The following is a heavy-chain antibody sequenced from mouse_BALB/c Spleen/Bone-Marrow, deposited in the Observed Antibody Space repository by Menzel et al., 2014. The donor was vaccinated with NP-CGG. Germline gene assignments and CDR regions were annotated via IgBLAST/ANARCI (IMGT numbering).Heavy chain of an antibody. CDR1: GYTFTSSW. V-gene: IGHV1S130*01. D-gene: IGHD2-14*01. CDR2: IHPNSGNT. J-gene: IGHJ2*01. Sequence: VQLQQSGSVLVRPGASVKLSCQASGYTFTSSWMHWAKQRPGQGLKWIGEIHPNSGNTNYNEKFKGKATLTVDTSSSTAYVDLSSLTAEDSAVYFCARHHRCACYFDYWGQGTTLTGAS. CDR3: ARHHRCACYFDY.